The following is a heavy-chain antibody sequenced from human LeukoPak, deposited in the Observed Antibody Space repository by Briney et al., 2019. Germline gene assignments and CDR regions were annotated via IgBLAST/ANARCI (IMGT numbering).Heavy chain of an antibody. CDR2: MNPNSGNT. CDR1: GYTFTSYD. Sequence: ASVKVSCKASGYTFTSYDINWVRQATGQGLEWMGWMNPNSGNTGYAQKFQGRVTMTRNTSISTAYMELSSLRSEDTAVYYCARVIKTSRYYDFWSGYYTDYYYYGMDVWGQGTTVTVSS. J-gene: IGHJ6*02. V-gene: IGHV1-8*01. CDR3: ARVIKTSRYYDFWSGYYTDYYYYGMDV. D-gene: IGHD3-3*01.